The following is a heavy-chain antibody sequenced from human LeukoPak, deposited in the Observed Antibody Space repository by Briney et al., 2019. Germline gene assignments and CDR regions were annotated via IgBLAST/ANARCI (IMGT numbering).Heavy chain of an antibody. CDR1: GFSFNNDC. D-gene: IGHD3-16*01. CDR3: TRRLDE. V-gene: IGHV3-7*01. Sequence: GGSLRLSCGTSGFSFNNDCMDWVRQAPGKGLEWVANINQDGSEKNCLDSVKGRFTISRDNAQNSLYLQMNGLRVEDTAVYYCTRRLDEWGQGTLVTVSS. CDR2: INQDGSEK. J-gene: IGHJ4*02.